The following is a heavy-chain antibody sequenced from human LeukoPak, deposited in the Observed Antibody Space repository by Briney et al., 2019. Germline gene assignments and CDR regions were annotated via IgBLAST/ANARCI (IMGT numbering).Heavy chain of an antibody. D-gene: IGHD2-21*02. V-gene: IGHV3-53*01. CDR1: GFTVSSSY. J-gene: IGHJ5*02. CDR2: LYSGGYI. CDR3: ARQVRGDGRGGFDP. Sequence: GGSLRLSCAAFGFTVSSSYMSWVRQAPGKGLEWVSVLYSGGYISYADSVKGRFTISRDISKNTLYLQMDSLRADDTAVYYCARQVRGDGRGGFDPWGQGTLVTVSS.